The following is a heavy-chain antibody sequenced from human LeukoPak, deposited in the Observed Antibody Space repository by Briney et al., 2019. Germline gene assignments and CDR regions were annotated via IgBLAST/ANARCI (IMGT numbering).Heavy chain of an antibody. D-gene: IGHD2/OR15-2a*01. J-gene: IGHJ4*02. V-gene: IGHV3-53*01. Sequence: GGSLRLSCAASGFTVSSNYMSWVRQAPGKGLEWVSVIYSGGSTYYADSVKGRFTISRDNSKNTLYLQMNSLRAEDTAVYYCATSMRGRGVSSRFDFDYWGQGTLVTVSS. CDR1: GFTVSSNY. CDR3: ATSMRGRGVSSRFDFDY. CDR2: IYSGGST.